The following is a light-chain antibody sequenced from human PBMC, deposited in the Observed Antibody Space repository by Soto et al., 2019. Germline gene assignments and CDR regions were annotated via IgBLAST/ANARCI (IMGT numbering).Light chain of an antibody. CDR1: QNINNY. CDR2: DAS. Sequence: DLQMTQSPSYLPASGGDRFTITCQASQNINNYLNWYQQKPGRAPXXLIYDASNLEAGVPSRFRGSASGTDSTFTISRLKPEDIATYYCQQYENLPTFGQGTRLEIK. V-gene: IGKV1-33*01. J-gene: IGKJ5*01. CDR3: QQYENLPT.